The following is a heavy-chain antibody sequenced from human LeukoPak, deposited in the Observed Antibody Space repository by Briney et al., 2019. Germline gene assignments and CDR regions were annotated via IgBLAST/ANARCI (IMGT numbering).Heavy chain of an antibody. J-gene: IGHJ6*02. D-gene: IGHD2-21*02. CDR1: GFTFSSYW. Sequence: PGGSLRLSCAASGFTFSSYWMSWVRQAPGKGLEWVANIKQDGSEKYYADSVKGRFTISRDNAKNSLYLQMNSLRAEDTAVYYCARGRAYCGGDCGGDVWGQGTTVTVSS. CDR2: IKQDGSEK. V-gene: IGHV3-7*01. CDR3: ARGRAYCGGDCGGDV.